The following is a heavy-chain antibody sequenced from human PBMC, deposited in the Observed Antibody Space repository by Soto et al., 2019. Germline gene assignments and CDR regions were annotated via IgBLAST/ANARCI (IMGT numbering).Heavy chain of an antibody. J-gene: IGHJ4*02. CDR1: GFTFASYA. V-gene: IGHV3-23*01. CDR2: LYGNSGGI. D-gene: IGHD4-17*01. CDR3: AKDAVPGDGVWLMDH. Sequence: GGSLRLSCAASGFTFASYAMTWVRQAPGKGLESVAGLYGNSGGIQYSDSVKGRFTISRDNSKNIVYLQMNSLRVEDTAVYFCAKDAVPGDGVWLMDHWGQGTLVPVSS.